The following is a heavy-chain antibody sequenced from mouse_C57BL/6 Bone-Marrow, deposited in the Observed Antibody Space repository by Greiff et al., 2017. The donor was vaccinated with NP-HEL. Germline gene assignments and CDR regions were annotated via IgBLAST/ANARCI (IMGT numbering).Heavy chain of an antibody. D-gene: IGHD3-2*02. CDR1: GYTFTSYG. V-gene: IGHV1-81*01. CDR3: ARQIRPAWFAC. CDR2: IYPRSGNT. Sequence: QVQLQQSGAELARPGASVKLSCKASGYTFTSYGISWVKQRTGQGLEWIGEIYPRSGNTYYNAKFKGKATLTADKSSSTAYMELRSLTSEDSAVSCCARQIRPAWFACWGQGTLVTVSA. J-gene: IGHJ3*01.